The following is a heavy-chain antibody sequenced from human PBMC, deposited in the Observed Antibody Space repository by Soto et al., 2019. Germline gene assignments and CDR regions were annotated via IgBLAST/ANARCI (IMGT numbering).Heavy chain of an antibody. V-gene: IGHV3-30*03. Sequence: QMQLVESGGGVVQPGMSLRLSCAVSGFTFTNHGIHWVRQAPGKGLEWVADISYNGIDKWYGDSVKGRVTISRDNFGDTAYLQGNGLGPEDTAVYYCASGEGRNGHVTRFDYWGQGTLVSVSS. J-gene: IGHJ4*02. D-gene: IGHD3-10*01. CDR1: GFTFTNHG. CDR2: ISYNGIDK. CDR3: ASGEGRNGHVTRFDY.